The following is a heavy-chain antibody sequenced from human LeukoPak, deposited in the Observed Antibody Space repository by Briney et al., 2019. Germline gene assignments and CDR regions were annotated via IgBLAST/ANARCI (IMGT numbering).Heavy chain of an antibody. CDR1: GFTFDDYA. D-gene: IGHD6-19*01. CDR2: IRWNSGSI. J-gene: IGHJ4*02. V-gene: IGHV3-9*01. CDR3: AKDHQYSSGWWDPYYFDY. Sequence: GGSLRLSCAASGFTFDDYAMHWVRQAPGKGLEWVSGIRWNSGSIGYADSVKGRFTISRDNAKNSLYLQMNSLRAEDTALYYCAKDHQYSSGWWDPYYFDYWGQGTLVTVSS.